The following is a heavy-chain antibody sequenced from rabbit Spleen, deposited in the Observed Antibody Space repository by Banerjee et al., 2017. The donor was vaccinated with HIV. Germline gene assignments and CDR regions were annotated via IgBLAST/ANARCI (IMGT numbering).Heavy chain of an antibody. J-gene: IGHJ6*01. V-gene: IGHV1S40*01. CDR1: GVSFSSSSY. Sequence: QSLEESGGDLVKPGASLTLTCTASGVSFSSSSYMCWVRQAPGKGLEWIACIDAGSSGFTYFASWAKGRFTCSKTSSTTATQQMTRLTVADTATYFCARDSSSSFSSYGMDLWGPGTLVTVS. D-gene: IGHD1-1*01. CDR2: IDAGSSGFT. CDR3: ARDSSSSFSSYGMDL.